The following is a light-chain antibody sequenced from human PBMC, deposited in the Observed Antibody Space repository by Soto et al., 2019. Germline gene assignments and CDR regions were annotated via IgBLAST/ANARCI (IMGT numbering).Light chain of an antibody. Sequence: TSSPDSLSVSLGERATIKCKSIHIVLYISNNKNYLAWYQQKAGQPPKLLIYWASTRESGVPDRFSASGSGTDFTLTISSLQAEDAAVYYCQQYYSAISFGQGTRLEI. J-gene: IGKJ5*01. CDR3: QQYYSAIS. CDR1: HIVLYISNNKNY. CDR2: WAS. V-gene: IGKV4-1*01.